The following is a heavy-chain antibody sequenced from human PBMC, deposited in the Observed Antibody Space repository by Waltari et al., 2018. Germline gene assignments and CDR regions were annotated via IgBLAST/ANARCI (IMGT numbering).Heavy chain of an antibody. CDR3: ARERRTTYYYDSSGYYYDAFDI. Sequence: QVQLQESGPGLVKPSETLSLTCAVSGYSISSGYYWGWIRQPPGKGLEWIGSIYHSGSTYYNPSLKRRVTISVDTSKNQFSLKLSSVTAADTAVYYCARERRTTYYYDSSGYYYDAFDIWGQGTMVTVSS. V-gene: IGHV4-38-2*02. CDR1: GYSISSGYY. CDR2: IYHSGST. D-gene: IGHD3-22*01. J-gene: IGHJ3*02.